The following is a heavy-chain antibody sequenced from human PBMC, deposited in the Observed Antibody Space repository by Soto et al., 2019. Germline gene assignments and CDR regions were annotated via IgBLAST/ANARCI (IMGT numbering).Heavy chain of an antibody. CDR3: ARGRYCLTGRCFPNWFDS. V-gene: IGHV4-30-4*01. J-gene: IGHJ5*01. CDR1: GESISSVYYF. Sequence: PSETKSLTCSFYGESISSVYYFWAWIRQPPGQALEYIGYIYKSATTYYNPSFESRVAISLDTSKSQFSLNVTSVTAADTAVYFCARGRYCLTGRCFPNWFDSWGQGTLVTVSS. CDR2: IYKSATT. D-gene: IGHD2-15*01.